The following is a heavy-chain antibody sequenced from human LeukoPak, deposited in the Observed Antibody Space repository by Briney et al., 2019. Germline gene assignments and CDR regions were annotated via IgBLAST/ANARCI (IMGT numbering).Heavy chain of an antibody. CDR1: GGSISSYY. CDR3: ARHNSGSWRSFDP. V-gene: IGHV4-59*08. J-gene: IGHJ5*02. CDR2: IYYSGST. Sequence: PSETLSLTXTVSGGSISSYYWSWIRQPPGKGLEWIGYIYYSGSTNYNPSLKSRVTISVDTSKNQFSLKLSSVTAADTAVYYSARHNSGSWRSFDPWGQGTLVTVSS. D-gene: IGHD1-26*01.